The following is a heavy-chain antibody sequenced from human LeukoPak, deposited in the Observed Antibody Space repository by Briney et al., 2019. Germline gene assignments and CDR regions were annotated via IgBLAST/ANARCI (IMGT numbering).Heavy chain of an antibody. Sequence: SEPLPLTSAAYGGSFSGYYWCWIRPPPGKGLEWIGEINHSGSTNYNPPLKSRVTISVDTSTNQFSLRLSSVTAADTAVYYCARDRSSSWYAPYYYGMDVWGQGTTVTVSS. J-gene: IGHJ6*02. D-gene: IGHD6-13*01. CDR3: ARDRSSSWYAPYYYGMDV. V-gene: IGHV4-34*01. CDR1: GGSFSGYY. CDR2: INHSGST.